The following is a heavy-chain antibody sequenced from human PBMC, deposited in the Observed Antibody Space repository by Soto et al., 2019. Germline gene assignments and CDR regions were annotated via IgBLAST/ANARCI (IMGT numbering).Heavy chain of an antibody. V-gene: IGHV1-69*06. Sequence: VASVKVSCKASGGTFSGHAISWVRQAPGQGPEWMGGLIPLFGTTQHAQNFQDRLTITADKSTSTAYMELTSLRFEDTAIYYCARGPNWGYRFDSWGQGTLVTVSS. CDR3: ARGPNWGYRFDS. D-gene: IGHD7-27*01. CDR1: GGTFSGHA. CDR2: LIPLFGTT. J-gene: IGHJ4*02.